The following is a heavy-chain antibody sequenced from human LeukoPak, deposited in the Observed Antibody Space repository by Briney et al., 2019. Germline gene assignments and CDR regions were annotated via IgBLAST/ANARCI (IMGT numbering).Heavy chain of an antibody. J-gene: IGHJ5*02. CDR2: IYHSGST. D-gene: IGHD3-3*01. CDR1: GGSISSSNW. V-gene: IGHV4-4*02. CDR3: ARASPFWSGYYIQYNWFDP. Sequence: SETLSPTCAVSGGSISSSNWWSWVRQPPGKGLEWIGEIYHSGSTNYNPSLKSRVTISVDKSKNQFSLKLSSVTAADTAVYYCARASPFWSGYYIQYNWFDPWGQGTLVTVSS.